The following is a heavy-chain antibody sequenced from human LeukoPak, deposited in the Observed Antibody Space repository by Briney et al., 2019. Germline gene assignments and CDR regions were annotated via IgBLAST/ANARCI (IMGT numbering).Heavy chain of an antibody. CDR1: GGSFSGNY. Sequence: SETLSLTCAVYGGSFSGNYWTLIRQTPGRGLEWIGESSPTGDITVYNPSLKGRATISVDSCKNQFSLKLTSVTAADTGVYSCARVPDFIARPCDSWGPGTLVPVSS. D-gene: IGHD2-21*01. CDR3: ARVPDFIARPCDS. J-gene: IGHJ4*02. V-gene: IGHV4-34*01. CDR2: SSPTGDIT.